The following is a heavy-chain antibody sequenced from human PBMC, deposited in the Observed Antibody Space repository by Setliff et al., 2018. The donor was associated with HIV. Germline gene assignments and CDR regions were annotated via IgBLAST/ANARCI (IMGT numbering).Heavy chain of an antibody. CDR3: ARQGLTMNRGVPAPILYYFDY. D-gene: IGHD3-10*01. J-gene: IGHJ4*02. V-gene: IGHV4-39*01. CDR2: VHYGGSI. Sequence: SETLSLTCTVSGGPISTNDYYWGFIRQSPGKGLEWIASVHYGGSIFYNPSLKSRVTLSVGTSKRQFFLNLSSATTADTAVYYCARQGLTMNRGVPAPILYYFDYWGPGILVTVSS. CDR1: GGPISTNDYY.